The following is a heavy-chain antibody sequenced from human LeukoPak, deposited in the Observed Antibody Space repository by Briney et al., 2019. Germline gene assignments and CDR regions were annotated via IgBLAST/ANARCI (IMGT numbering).Heavy chain of an antibody. CDR2: ISYDGSSK. CDR3: APQGDI. V-gene: IGHV3-30*03. J-gene: IGHJ3*02. CDR1: GFTFSSYG. Sequence: GGSLRLSCAASGFTFSSYGMHWVRQAPGKGLEWVAVISYDGSSKYYADSVKGRFTISRDNSKNTLYLQMNSLRAEDTAVYYCAPQGDIWGQGTMVTVSS.